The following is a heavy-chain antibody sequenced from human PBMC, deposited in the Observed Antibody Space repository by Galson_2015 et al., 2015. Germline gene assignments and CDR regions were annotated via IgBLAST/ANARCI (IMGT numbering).Heavy chain of an antibody. Sequence: SLRLSCAASGFTFSDYYMSWIRQAPGKGLEWISYISTSDRTMYYADSVKSRFTISRDNAKNSLHLRMNSLRVEDTAVYYCARSPMTTTEDFDYWGQGTLVTVSS. J-gene: IGHJ4*02. D-gene: IGHD5-24*01. CDR2: ISTSDRTM. V-gene: IGHV3-11*01. CDR3: ARSPMTTTEDFDY. CDR1: GFTFSDYY.